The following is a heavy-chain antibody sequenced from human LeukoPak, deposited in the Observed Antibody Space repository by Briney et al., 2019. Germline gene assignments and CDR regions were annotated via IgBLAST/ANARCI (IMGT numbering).Heavy chain of an antibody. CDR1: GFTFSDHW. CDR3: AKDLTRGGYSDY. CDR2: ISGSGGST. J-gene: IGHJ4*02. V-gene: IGHV3-23*01. D-gene: IGHD1-26*01. Sequence: GESLRLSCAASGFTFSDHWMSWVRQAPGKGLEWVSAISGSGGSTYYADSVKGRFTISRDNSKNTLYLQMNSLRAEDTAVYYCAKDLTRGGYSDYWGQGTLVTVSS.